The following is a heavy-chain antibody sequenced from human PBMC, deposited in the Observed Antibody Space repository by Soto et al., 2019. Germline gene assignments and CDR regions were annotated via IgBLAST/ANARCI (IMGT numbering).Heavy chain of an antibody. CDR2: VSDTGGDT. J-gene: IGHJ4*02. D-gene: IGHD6-6*01. CDR3: AKRAEYSSSTHYFDS. CDR1: GFTFSRFG. V-gene: IGHV3-23*01. Sequence: EVQLLESGGGLVQPGGSLRLACAASGFTFSRFGMSWVRQAPGKGLEWVSSVSDTGGDTYYAASVKGRFTISRDNSKNTLYLQVNSLRAEDTAVYYCAKRAEYSSSTHYFDSWGQGTLVIVSS.